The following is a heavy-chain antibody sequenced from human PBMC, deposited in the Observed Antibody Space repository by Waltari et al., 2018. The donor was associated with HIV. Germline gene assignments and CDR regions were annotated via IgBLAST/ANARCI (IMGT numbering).Heavy chain of an antibody. CDR1: GFTFSSYG. CDR3: AKGIGGYLSDY. V-gene: IGHV3-30*18. D-gene: IGHD5-12*01. Sequence: QVQLVESGGGVVQPGRSLRLSCAASGFTFSSYGLHCVRQAPGKGLEWVAVISYDGSNKYYADSVKGRFTISRDNSKNTLYLQMNSLRAEDTAVYYCAKGIGGYLSDYWGQGTLVTVSS. CDR2: ISYDGSNK. J-gene: IGHJ4*02.